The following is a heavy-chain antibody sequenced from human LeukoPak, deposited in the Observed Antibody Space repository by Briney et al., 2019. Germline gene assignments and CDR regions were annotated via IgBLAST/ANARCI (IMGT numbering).Heavy chain of an antibody. Sequence: GGSLRLSCAASGFTFSSYAITWVRQAPGMGLEWVSTISGGGGSTYYADSVKGRFTISRDNSKNTLYPQMNNLRAEDTAVYYCAKDHRVGQLLLLPWGQGTLVTVSS. D-gene: IGHD2-15*01. CDR1: GFTFSSYA. CDR2: ISGGGGST. CDR3: AKDHRVGQLLLLP. J-gene: IGHJ5*02. V-gene: IGHV3-23*01.